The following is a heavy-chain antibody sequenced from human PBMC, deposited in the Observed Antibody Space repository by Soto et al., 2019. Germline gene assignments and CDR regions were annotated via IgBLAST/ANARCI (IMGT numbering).Heavy chain of an antibody. V-gene: IGHV3-21*01. J-gene: IGHJ4*02. CDR1: GFTFSTYS. D-gene: IGHD3-22*01. CDR2: ISSSSSYI. CDR3: ARDDSSGYPDY. Sequence: GGSLRLSCAASGFTFSTYSMNRVRQAPGKGLEWVSSISSSSSYIYYADSVKGRFTSSRDNAKNSLYLQMNSLRAEDTAVYYCARDDSSGYPDYWGQGTLVTVSS.